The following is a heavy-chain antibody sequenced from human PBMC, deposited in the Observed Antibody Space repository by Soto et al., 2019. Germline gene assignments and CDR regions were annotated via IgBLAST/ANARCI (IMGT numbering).Heavy chain of an antibody. Sequence: ASVKVSCKASGYTFTGYYIHWVRQAPGQGLEWLGVINPSGGSTSYAQNFPGRVTMTRDTSTSTVYMELSSLRSEDTAVYYCVRESTPTRWFDPWGQGTLVTVSS. D-gene: IGHD2-2*01. J-gene: IGHJ5*02. CDR1: GYTFTGYY. CDR3: VRESTPTRWFDP. CDR2: INPSGGST. V-gene: IGHV1-46*03.